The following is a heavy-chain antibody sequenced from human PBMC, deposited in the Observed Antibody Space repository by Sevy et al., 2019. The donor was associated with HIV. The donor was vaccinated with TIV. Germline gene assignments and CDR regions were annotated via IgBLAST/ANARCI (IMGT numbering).Heavy chain of an antibody. D-gene: IGHD2-2*01. V-gene: IGHV4-4*07. CDR1: GGSISSYY. Sequence: SETLSLTCTVSGGSISSYYWSWIRQPAGKGLEWIGRIYTSGSTNYNPSLKSRVTMSVDTSKNQFSLKQSSVTAADTAVYYCARGIVVVPAATDYYYYYGMDVWGQGTTVTVSS. J-gene: IGHJ6*02. CDR3: ARGIVVVPAATDYYYYYGMDV. CDR2: IYTSGST.